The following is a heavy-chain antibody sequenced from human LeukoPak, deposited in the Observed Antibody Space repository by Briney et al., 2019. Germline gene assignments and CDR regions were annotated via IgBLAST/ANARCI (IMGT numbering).Heavy chain of an antibody. J-gene: IGHJ4*02. CDR1: GFTFSSYA. Sequence: PGGSLRLSCAASGFTFSSYAMSWVRQAPGKGLEWVSAISGSGGSTYYADSVKGRFTISRDNSKNTLYLQMNSLRAEDTAVYYCAKGSTTGLIAAAGLFDYWGQGTLVTVSS. CDR2: ISGSGGST. V-gene: IGHV3-23*01. D-gene: IGHD6-13*01. CDR3: AKGSTTGLIAAAGLFDY.